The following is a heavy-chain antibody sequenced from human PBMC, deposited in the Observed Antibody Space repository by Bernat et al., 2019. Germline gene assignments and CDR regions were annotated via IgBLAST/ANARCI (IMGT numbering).Heavy chain of an antibody. J-gene: IGHJ6*02. CDR3: AGTIAVAAAYSYGMDV. Sequence: QVQLQESGPGLVKPSETLSLTCTVSGCSISSYYWRWIRQPPGKGLEWIGYIYYSGSTNYNPSLKSRVTISVDTSKNQFSLKLSSVTAADTAVYYCAGTIAVAAAYSYGMDVWAHGPTVTVSS. V-gene: IGHV4-59*01. CDR1: GCSISSYY. D-gene: IGHD6-19*01. CDR2: IYYSGST.